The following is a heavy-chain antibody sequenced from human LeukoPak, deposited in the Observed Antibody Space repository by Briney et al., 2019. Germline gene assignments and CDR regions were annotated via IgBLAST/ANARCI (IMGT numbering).Heavy chain of an antibody. Sequence: GASVKVSCKASGYTFTGYYMHWVRQAPGQGLEWMGWINPNSGGTNYAQKFQGRVTMTRDTSISTAYMELSRLRSDDTAVYYCASEFSAEGSGYFGNYWGQGTLVTVSS. J-gene: IGHJ4*02. CDR3: ASEFSAEGSGYFGNY. V-gene: IGHV1-2*02. CDR2: INPNSGGT. D-gene: IGHD3-22*01. CDR1: GYTFTGYY.